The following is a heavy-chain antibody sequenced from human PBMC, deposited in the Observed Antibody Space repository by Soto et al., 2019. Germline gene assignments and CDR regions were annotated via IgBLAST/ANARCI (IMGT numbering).Heavy chain of an antibody. CDR1: GDSIGSGDFY. J-gene: IGHJ5*02. D-gene: IGHD6-6*01. CDR3: ARSLSASSGWFDP. Sequence: SETLSLTCAVSGDSIGSGDFYWTWIRQSPGKGLEYIGYIYKSGRTYYNPSLKSRPITSLDTSKSQFFLSLSSVTAADTAMYYCARSLSASSGWFDPWGQGTLVTVSS. V-gene: IGHV4-30-4*01. CDR2: IYKSGRT.